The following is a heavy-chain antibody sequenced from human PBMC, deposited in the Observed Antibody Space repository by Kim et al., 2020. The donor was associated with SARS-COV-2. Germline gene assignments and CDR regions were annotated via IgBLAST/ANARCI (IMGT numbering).Heavy chain of an antibody. Sequence: ASVKVSCKASGYTFTSYGISWVRQAPGQGLEWMGWISAYNGNTNYAQKLQGRVTMTTDTSTSTAYMELRSLRSDDTALYYCARDYYSGGSCHYYYYHGMDVWGQGTTVTVSS. D-gene: IGHD2-15*01. CDR2: ISAYNGNT. CDR1: GYTFTSYG. J-gene: IGHJ6*02. CDR3: ARDYYSGGSCHYYYYHGMDV. V-gene: IGHV1-18*01.